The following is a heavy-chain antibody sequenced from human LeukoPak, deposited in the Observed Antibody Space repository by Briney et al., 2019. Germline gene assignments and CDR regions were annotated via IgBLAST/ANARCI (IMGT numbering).Heavy chain of an antibody. CDR1: GYTFTSYD. V-gene: IGHV1-8*02. CDR2: MNPNSGNT. J-gene: IGHJ4*02. D-gene: IGHD7-27*01. Sequence: ASIKVSCTASGYTFTSYDINWVRQATGQGLEWMGWMNPNSGNTNYAQKLQGRVTMTTDTSTSTAYMELRSLRSEDTAVYYCARTGEIDYWGQGTLVTVSS. CDR3: ARTGEIDY.